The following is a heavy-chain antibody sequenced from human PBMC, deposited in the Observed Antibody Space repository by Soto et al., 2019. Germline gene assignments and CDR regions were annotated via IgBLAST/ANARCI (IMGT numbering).Heavy chain of an antibody. Sequence: EVQLVESGGGLVQPGGSLRLSCAASGFTVSSNYMSWVRQAPGKGLEWVSVIYSGGSTYYADSVKGRFTISSDNSKNTLYLQMNSLRAEDTAVYYCASAHRWVPAATPYYFDYWGQGTLVTVSS. D-gene: IGHD2-2*01. CDR2: IYSGGST. J-gene: IGHJ4*02. V-gene: IGHV3-66*01. CDR3: ASAHRWVPAATPYYFDY. CDR1: GFTVSSNY.